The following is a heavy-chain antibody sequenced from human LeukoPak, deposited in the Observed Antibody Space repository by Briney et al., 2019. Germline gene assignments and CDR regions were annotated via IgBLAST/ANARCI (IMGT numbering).Heavy chain of an antibody. CDR2: IYYSGST. CDR1: GGSISSSSYY. Sequence: PSETLSLTCTVPGGSISSSSYYWGWIRQPPGKGLEWIGSIYYSGSTYYNPSLKSRVTISVDTSKNQFSLKLSSVTAADTAVYYCARSRAYCGGDCYPYAFDIWGQGTMVTVSS. D-gene: IGHD2-21*02. CDR3: ARSRAYCGGDCYPYAFDI. V-gene: IGHV4-39*01. J-gene: IGHJ3*02.